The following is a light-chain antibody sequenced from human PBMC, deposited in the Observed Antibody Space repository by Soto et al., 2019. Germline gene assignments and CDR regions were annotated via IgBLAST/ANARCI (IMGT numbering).Light chain of an antibody. CDR2: GAA. CDR3: QQTYMTPPWT. CDR1: HNINNY. Sequence: DIQMPHAPSSLAASVGDRVTMTCRARHNINNYLYWYQQKPGKAPKLLIFGAANLETGIPSRLSGSGSETDFTLSVSNLLPEDFATYYCQQTYMTPPWTFGQGTKVEI. J-gene: IGKJ1*01. V-gene: IGKV1-39*01.